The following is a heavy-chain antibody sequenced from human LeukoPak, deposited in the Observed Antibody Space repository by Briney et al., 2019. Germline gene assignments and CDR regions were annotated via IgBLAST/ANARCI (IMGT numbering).Heavy chain of an antibody. Sequence: GASVKVSCKASGYTFTTYDINWARQATGQGLEWMGWMNPNSGDAGYAPKFQGRVTMTRNTSITTAYMEVTNLKSEDTAVYYCARVRTYGSMSIWGQGTLVTVSS. V-gene: IGHV1-8*01. CDR1: GYTFTTYD. CDR2: MNPNSGDA. J-gene: IGHJ4*02. CDR3: ARVRTYGSMSI. D-gene: IGHD3-10*01.